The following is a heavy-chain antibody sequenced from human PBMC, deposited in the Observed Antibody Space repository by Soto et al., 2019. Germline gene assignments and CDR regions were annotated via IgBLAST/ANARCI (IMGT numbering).Heavy chain of an antibody. CDR3: ARNGDYGGGYYYYMDV. CDR1: GYSFTSYW. V-gene: IGHV5-51*01. CDR2: IYPGDSDT. J-gene: IGHJ6*03. D-gene: IGHD4-17*01. Sequence: CKGSGYSFTSYWIGWVRQMPGKGLEWMGIIYPGDSDTRYSPSFQGQVTISADKSISTAYLQWSSLKASDTAMYYCARNGDYGGGYYYYMDVWGKGTTVTVSS.